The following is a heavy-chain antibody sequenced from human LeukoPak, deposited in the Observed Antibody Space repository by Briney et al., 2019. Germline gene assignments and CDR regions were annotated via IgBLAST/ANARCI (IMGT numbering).Heavy chain of an antibody. J-gene: IGHJ4*02. CDR3: ARFTARALDY. CDR2: IYYSGST. V-gene: IGHV4-59*01. Sequence: PSETLSLTCTVSGGSISSYYWSWIRQPPGKGLEWIGYIYYSGSTNYNPSLKSRVTISVDTSKNQFFLKLSSVTAADTAVYYCARFTARALDYWGRGTLVTISS. D-gene: IGHD5-18*01. CDR1: GGSISSYY.